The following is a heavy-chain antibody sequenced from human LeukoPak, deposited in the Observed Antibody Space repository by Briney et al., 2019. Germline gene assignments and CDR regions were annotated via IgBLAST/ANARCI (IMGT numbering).Heavy chain of an antibody. D-gene: IGHD6-6*01. V-gene: IGHV4-34*01. CDR3: ASSYYSSPYYFDY. J-gene: IGHJ4*02. CDR2: INHSGST. CDR1: GGSYSDYY. Sequence: SETLSLTCGVYGGSYSDYYWSWIRQPPGKGLEWIGEINHSGSTNYNPSLKSRVTISLDTSKNQFSLKLSSVTAADTAVYYCASSYYSSPYYFDYWGQGTLVTVSS.